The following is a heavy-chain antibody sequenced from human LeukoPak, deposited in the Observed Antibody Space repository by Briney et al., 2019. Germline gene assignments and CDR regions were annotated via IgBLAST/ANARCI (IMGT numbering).Heavy chain of an antibody. CDR3: AKDLWFGGSAFDS. J-gene: IGHJ4*01. Sequence: GGSLRLSCAASGFTFKNSAMSWVRQAPGRGLEWVSTISGSRDNSYYTDSAKDRFTISRDFSQNTLYLEMNTLTADDTALYYCAKDLWFGGSAFDSWGQGTLVTVSS. CDR2: ISGSRDNS. D-gene: IGHD3-10*01. CDR1: GFTFKNSA. V-gene: IGHV3-23*01.